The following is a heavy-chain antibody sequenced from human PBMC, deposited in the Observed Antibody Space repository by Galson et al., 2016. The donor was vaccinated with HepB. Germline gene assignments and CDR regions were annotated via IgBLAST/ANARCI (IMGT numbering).Heavy chain of an antibody. J-gene: IGHJ4*02. CDR2: IYSIGTT. D-gene: IGHD3-3*01. Sequence: SLRLSCAASGFTVSNNYMTWVRHAPGKGLEWVSLIYSIGTTLYADSVKGRFTIPRDSSKNTLYLQMNSLRPEDTAVYYCARNVPVTIFGYWGQGTLVTVSS. V-gene: IGHV3-66*01. CDR1: GFTVSNNY. CDR3: ARNVPVTIFGY.